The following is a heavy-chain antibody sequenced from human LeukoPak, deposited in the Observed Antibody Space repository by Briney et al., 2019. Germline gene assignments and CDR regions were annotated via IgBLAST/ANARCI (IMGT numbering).Heavy chain of an antibody. CDR2: ISSSSSYT. CDR3: ARGLMVYAIPHY. Sequence: PGGSLRLSCAASGFTFSSYSMNWVRQAPGKGLEWVSSISSSSSYTYYADSVKGRFTISRDNAKNSLYLQMSSLRAEDTAVYYCARGLMVYAIPHYWGQGTLVTVSS. V-gene: IGHV3-21*01. J-gene: IGHJ4*02. CDR1: GFTFSSYS. D-gene: IGHD2-8*01.